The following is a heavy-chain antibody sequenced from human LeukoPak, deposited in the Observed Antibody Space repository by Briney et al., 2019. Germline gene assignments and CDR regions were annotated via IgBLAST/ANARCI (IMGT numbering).Heavy chain of an antibody. J-gene: IGHJ6*02. CDR3: ARAPVLRYFDWSRNNYYYGMDV. Sequence: SETLSLTCAVYGGSFSGYYWSWIRQPPGKGLEWIGEINHSGSTNYNPSLKSRVTISVDTSKHQFSLKLSSVTAADTAVYYCARAPVLRYFDWSRNNYYYGMDVWGQGTTVTVSS. CDR2: INHSGST. CDR1: GGSFSGYY. D-gene: IGHD3-9*01. V-gene: IGHV4-34*01.